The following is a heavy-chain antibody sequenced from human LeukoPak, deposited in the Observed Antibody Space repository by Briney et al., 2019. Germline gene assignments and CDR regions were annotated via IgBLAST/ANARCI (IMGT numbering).Heavy chain of an antibody. CDR2: INFSVGSI. Sequence: ASVKVSCKAFGYTFTSHYMHWVRQAPGQGLEWMGKINFSVGSIDYVQKFQGRVTMTRDTSTSTVYMELSSPRSEDTAVYYCASHSSGWQQTYFDYWGQGTLVTVSS. CDR3: ASHSSGWQQTYFDY. CDR1: GYTFTSHY. V-gene: IGHV1-46*01. J-gene: IGHJ4*02. D-gene: IGHD6-19*01.